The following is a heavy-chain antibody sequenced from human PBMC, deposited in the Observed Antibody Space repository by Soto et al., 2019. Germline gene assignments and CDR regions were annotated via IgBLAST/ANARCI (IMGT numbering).Heavy chain of an antibody. D-gene: IGHD6-13*01. CDR1: GFTFSNYA. CDR3: AKDQGSSWYEIDY. CDR2: ISGSGGST. Sequence: EVQLLESGGGLVQPGGSLRLSCAAPGFTFSNYAVTWVRQAPGKGLEWVSTISGSGGSTYYADSVKGRFIISRDNSKNTLYLQMNSLRAEDTAVYYCAKDQGSSWYEIDYWGQGTLVTVSS. V-gene: IGHV3-23*01. J-gene: IGHJ4*02.